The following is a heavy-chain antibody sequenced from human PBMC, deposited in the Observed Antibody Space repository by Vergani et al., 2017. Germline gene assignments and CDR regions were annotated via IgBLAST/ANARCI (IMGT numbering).Heavy chain of an antibody. Sequence: QVQLVQSGAEVKKPGASVKVSCKASGYTFTSYGISWVRQAPGQGLEWMGWISAYNGNTKYSQKFQGRVTITRDTSASTAYMERSSLRSEDTAVYYCASRGFDFWSGYNNWFDPWGQGTLVTVSS. V-gene: IGHV1-18*01. CDR1: GYTFTSYG. D-gene: IGHD3-3*01. CDR3: ASRGFDFWSGYNNWFDP. J-gene: IGHJ5*02. CDR2: ISAYNGNT.